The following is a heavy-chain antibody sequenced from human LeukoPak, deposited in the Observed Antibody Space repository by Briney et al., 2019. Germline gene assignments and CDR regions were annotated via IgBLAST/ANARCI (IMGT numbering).Heavy chain of an antibody. CDR1: GDSISSYY. Sequence: PSETLSLTCTVSGDSISSYYWSWIRQPPGKGLEWIGYIYYSGNTNYNPSLKSRVTISVDTSKSQFSLKLSSVTAADTAVYYCARHSSSGSPVDYWGQGTLDTVSS. CDR2: IYYSGNT. CDR3: ARHSSSGSPVDY. D-gene: IGHD3-22*01. V-gene: IGHV4-59*08. J-gene: IGHJ4*02.